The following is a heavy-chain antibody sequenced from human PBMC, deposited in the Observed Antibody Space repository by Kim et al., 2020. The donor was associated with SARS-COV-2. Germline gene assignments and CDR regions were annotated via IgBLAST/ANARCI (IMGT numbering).Heavy chain of an antibody. Sequence: GGSLRLSCAASGFTFTKVWLSWVRQAPGKGLEWVGRIRSKADGGTADYAAPVKGRFTISRDDSKNTLYLQMNGLGAEDTDFYHCTTDYERIGGLCDGETCYPASLWGQGNLVTVSS. V-gene: IGHV3-15*01. CDR2: IRSKADGGTA. J-gene: IGHJ4*02. CDR3: TTDYERIGGLCDGETCYPASL. D-gene: IGHD2-21*01. CDR1: GFTFTKVW.